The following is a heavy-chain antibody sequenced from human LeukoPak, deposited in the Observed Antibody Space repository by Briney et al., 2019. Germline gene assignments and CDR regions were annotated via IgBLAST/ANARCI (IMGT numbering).Heavy chain of an antibody. D-gene: IGHD4/OR15-4a*01. J-gene: IGHJ6*02. V-gene: IGHV1-18*01. CDR1: GYTFSSYG. CDR2: INPQKRDT. CDR3: ARRNYGADYNGLDV. Sequence: ASVKVSCKASGYTFSSYGINWVRLAPGRGPEWMASINPQKRDTHYAQNFQGRVTVTAGTSTNTAYMELRSLRSDDTAIYYCARRNYGADYNGLDVWGQGITVTV.